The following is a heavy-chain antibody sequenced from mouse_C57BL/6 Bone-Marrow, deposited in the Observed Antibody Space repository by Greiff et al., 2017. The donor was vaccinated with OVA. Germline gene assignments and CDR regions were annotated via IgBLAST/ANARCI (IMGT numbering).Heavy chain of an antibody. V-gene: IGHV1-15*01. J-gene: IGHJ4*01. CDR2: IDPETGGT. CDR3: TRRDYGSSWCALDY. D-gene: IGHD1-1*01. Sequence: LVESGAELVRPGASVTLSCKASGYTFTDYEMHWVKQTPVHGLEWIGAIDPETGGTAYNQKFKGKAILTADKSSSTAYMELRSLTSEDSAVYYCTRRDYGSSWCALDYWGQGTSVTVSS. CDR1: GYTFTDYE.